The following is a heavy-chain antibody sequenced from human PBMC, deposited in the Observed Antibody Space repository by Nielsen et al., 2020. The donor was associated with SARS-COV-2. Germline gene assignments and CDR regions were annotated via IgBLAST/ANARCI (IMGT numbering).Heavy chain of an antibody. CDR3: ATSPCITGTNLNYYYYCGMDV. CDR1: GYTLTELS. D-gene: IGHD1-20*01. CDR2: FDPDDGET. J-gene: IGHJ6*02. V-gene: IGHV1-24*01. Sequence: ASVQVSCKVSGYTLTELSMHWVRQPPGKGLVWLGGFDPDDGETIYAQKFQGRVTMTEDTSTDTAYMELSSLRSEDTAMYYCATSPCITGTNLNYYYYCGMDVWGQGTTVTVSS.